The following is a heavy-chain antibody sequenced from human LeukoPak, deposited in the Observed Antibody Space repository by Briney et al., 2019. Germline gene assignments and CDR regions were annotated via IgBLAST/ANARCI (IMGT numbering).Heavy chain of an antibody. CDR3: TSLYYDFWSGYICFDY. Sequence: PGGSLRLSCAASGFTFSSYWMSWVRQAPGKGLEWVGRIKSKTDGGTTDYAAPVKGRFTISRDDSKNTLYLQMNSLKTEDTAVYYCTSLYYDFWSGYICFDYWGQGTLVTVSS. J-gene: IGHJ4*02. CDR2: IKSKTDGGTT. V-gene: IGHV3-15*01. D-gene: IGHD3-3*01. CDR1: GFTFSSYW.